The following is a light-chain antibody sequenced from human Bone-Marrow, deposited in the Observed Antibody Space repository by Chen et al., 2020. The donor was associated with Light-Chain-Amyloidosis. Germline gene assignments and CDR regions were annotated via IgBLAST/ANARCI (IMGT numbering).Light chain of an antibody. J-gene: IGLJ2*01. CDR3: GSYAGSNTVV. Sequence: QSALTQPASVSGSPGQSITIPCTGSRSDVGNYNLVSWYQQPPGKAPKLMIFEVNKRPSGVSNRFSGSKSGNTASLTISGLLAEDEADYHCGSYAGSNTVVFGGGTKLTVL. CDR1: RSDVGNYNL. CDR2: EVN. V-gene: IGLV2-23*02.